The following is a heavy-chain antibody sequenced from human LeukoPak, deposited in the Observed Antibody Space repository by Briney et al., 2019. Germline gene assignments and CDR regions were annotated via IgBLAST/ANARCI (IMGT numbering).Heavy chain of an antibody. CDR2: IASSGRNT. Sequence: GGSLRLSCAASGFNFNDAAMTWIRQAPGKGLEWVSLIASSGRNTYYTDSVRGRFTISRDNSKKTLSLQMNSLRVEDTAIYYCAKDIQLSAWGLGTMVTVSS. D-gene: IGHD5-24*01. CDR1: GFNFNDAA. V-gene: IGHV3-23*01. CDR3: AKDIQLSA. J-gene: IGHJ3*01.